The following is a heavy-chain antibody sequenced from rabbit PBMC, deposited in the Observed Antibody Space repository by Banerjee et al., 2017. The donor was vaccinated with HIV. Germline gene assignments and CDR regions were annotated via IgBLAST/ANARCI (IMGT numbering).Heavy chain of an antibody. CDR1: GFSFRNYW. Sequence: QEQLEESGGDLVKPGASLTLTCTASGFSFRNYWIYWVRQAPGKGLEWIGCINASSGTTYYATWAKGRFTISRTSSTTVTLQMTSLTAADTATYFCARNGAGSNFAFNLWGPGTLVTVS. CDR2: INASSGTT. D-gene: IGHD4-2*01. CDR3: ARNGAGSNFAFNL. J-gene: IGHJ4*01. V-gene: IGHV1S45*01.